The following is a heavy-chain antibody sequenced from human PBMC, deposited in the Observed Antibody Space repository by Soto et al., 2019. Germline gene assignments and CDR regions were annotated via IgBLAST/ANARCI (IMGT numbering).Heavy chain of an antibody. J-gene: IGHJ4*02. CDR1: GFTFSAYG. V-gene: IGHV3-30*18. CDR2: ISHDGTNK. D-gene: IGHD3-22*01. CDR3: AKDEYYYSRSGYYIFDS. Sequence: GALRLSCEVSGFTFSAYGMHWVRQAPGKGLEWVAAISHDGTNKNYGDSVKGRFTISRDNSKKTLYLQMNSLRPEDTALYYCAKDEYYYSRSGYYIFDSWGQGTLVTVSS.